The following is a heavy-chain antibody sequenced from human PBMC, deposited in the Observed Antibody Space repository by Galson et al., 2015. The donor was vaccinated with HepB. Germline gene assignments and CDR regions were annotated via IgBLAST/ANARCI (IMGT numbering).Heavy chain of an antibody. CDR2: ISPYSGNT. D-gene: IGHD3-22*01. Sequence: SVQVSCKAYGYSLTTYGISWVRQAPGQGLEWMGWISPYSGNTNYAQIFQGRVTMTTDTSTSTAYMELRSLRSDDTAVYYCARGGGFYDSSGPLNYWGQGTLVTVSS. J-gene: IGHJ4*02. CDR3: ARGGGFYDSSGPLNY. V-gene: IGHV1-18*01. CDR1: GYSLTTYG.